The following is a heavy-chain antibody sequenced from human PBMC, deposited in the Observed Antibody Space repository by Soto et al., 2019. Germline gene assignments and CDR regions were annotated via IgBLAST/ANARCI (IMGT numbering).Heavy chain of an antibody. J-gene: IGHJ3*01. CDR2: IGGCDDI. CDR1: GFTFSNYA. D-gene: IGHD3-3*02. Sequence: VQLLESGGGLVQPGCSLRLSFEASGFTFSNYAMAWVRQTPGEGPEWVSTIGGCDDIFYAESMNGRFIIYRDDSSSTMYLQMVNLIVEDTAIYVCAKDSISYSGIYYAFDVWGQGTVVTASS. V-gene: IGHV3-23*01. CDR3: AKDSISYSGIYYAFDV.